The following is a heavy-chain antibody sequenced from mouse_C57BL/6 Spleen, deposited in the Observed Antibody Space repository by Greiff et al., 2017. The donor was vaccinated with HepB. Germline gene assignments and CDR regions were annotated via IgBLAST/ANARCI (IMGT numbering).Heavy chain of an antibody. CDR2: ISYDGSN. V-gene: IGHV3-6*01. Sequence: EVKLQESGPGLVKPSQSLSLTCSVTGYSITSGYYWNWIRQFPGNKLEWMGYISYDGSNNYNPSLKNRISITRDTSKNQFFLKLNSVTTEDTATYYCARADYDYDPWFAYWGQGTLVTVSA. D-gene: IGHD2-4*01. J-gene: IGHJ3*01. CDR3: ARADYDYDPWFAY. CDR1: GYSITSGYY.